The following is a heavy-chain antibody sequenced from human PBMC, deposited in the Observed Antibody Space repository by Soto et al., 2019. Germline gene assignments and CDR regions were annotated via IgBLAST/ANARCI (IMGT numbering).Heavy chain of an antibody. V-gene: IGHV3-66*01. CDR1: GFTVSSNY. Sequence: GGSLRLSCAASGFTVSSNYMSWVRQAPGKGLEWVSVIYSGGSTYYADSVKGRFTISRDNSKNTLYLQMNSLRAEDTAVYYCARGLWFGELDPLLWGQGTLVTVSS. CDR3: ARGLWFGELDPLL. D-gene: IGHD3-10*01. J-gene: IGHJ4*02. CDR2: IYSGGST.